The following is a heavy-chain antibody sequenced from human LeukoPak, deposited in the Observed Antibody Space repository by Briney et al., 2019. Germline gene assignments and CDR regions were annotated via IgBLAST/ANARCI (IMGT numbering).Heavy chain of an antibody. J-gene: IGHJ4*02. CDR3: AKDQVATTDPGRFDY. CDR2: INSDGSST. D-gene: IGHD1/OR15-1a*01. Sequence: GGSLRLSCAASGFTFSSYWMHWVRHAPGKGLVWVSRINSDGSSTSYADSVKGRFTISRDNAKNTLYLQMNSLRAEDTAVYYCAKDQVATTDPGRFDYWGQGTLVTVSS. CDR1: GFTFSSYW. V-gene: IGHV3-74*01.